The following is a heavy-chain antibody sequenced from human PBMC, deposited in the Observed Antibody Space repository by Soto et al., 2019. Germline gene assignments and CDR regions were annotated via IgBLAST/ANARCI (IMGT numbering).Heavy chain of an antibody. CDR3: ARGGSVLLWFGGYYYYGMDV. D-gene: IGHD3-10*01. CDR1: GYTFTSYD. Sequence: QVQLVQSGAEVKKPGASVKVSCKASGYTFTSYDINWVRQATGQGLEWMGWMNPNSGNTGYAQKFQGRVTMTRNTSISTAYMELSSLRSEDAAVYYCARGGSVLLWFGGYYYYGMDVWGQGTTVTVSS. CDR2: MNPNSGNT. V-gene: IGHV1-8*01. J-gene: IGHJ6*02.